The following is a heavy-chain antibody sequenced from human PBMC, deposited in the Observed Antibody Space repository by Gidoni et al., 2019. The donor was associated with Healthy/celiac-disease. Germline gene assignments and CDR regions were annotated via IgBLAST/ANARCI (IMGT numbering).Heavy chain of an antibody. CDR3: ARHYRPYSSGWYGMDV. V-gene: IGHV3-7*03. Sequence: EVQLVESGGGLVQPGGSLRLSCAASGCTFSSYWMSWVRQAPGKGLEWVANIKQDGSEKYYVDSVKGRFTISRDNAKNSLYLQMNSLRAEDTAVYYCARHYRPYSSGWYGMDVWGQGTTVTVSS. J-gene: IGHJ6*02. CDR1: GCTFSSYW. CDR2: IKQDGSEK. D-gene: IGHD6-19*01.